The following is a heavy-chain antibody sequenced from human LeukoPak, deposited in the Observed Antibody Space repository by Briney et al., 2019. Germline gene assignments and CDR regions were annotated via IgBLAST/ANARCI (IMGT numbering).Heavy chain of an antibody. Sequence: SAKVSCKASGGSFSNDAISWVRQAPGQGLEWMGQIIPIYGATNYAQKFEDRVTISMDESPDTANMELSSLRSDDTAVYYCAREARYCEHTSCYPAFGLWGQGTPVTVSS. D-gene: IGHD2-2*01. V-gene: IGHV1-69*05. CDR3: AREARYCEHTSCYPAFGL. J-gene: IGHJ3*01. CDR2: IIPIYGAT. CDR1: GGSFSNDA.